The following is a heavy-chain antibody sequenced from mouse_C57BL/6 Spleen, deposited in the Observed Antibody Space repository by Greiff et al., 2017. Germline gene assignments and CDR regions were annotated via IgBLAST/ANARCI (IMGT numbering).Heavy chain of an antibody. V-gene: IGHV5-17*01. CDR1: GFTFSDYG. D-gene: IGHD1-1*01. CDR3: ARTYYGRGYFDV. CDR2: ISSGSSTI. Sequence: EVKLVESGGGLVKPGGSLKLSCAASGFTFSDYGMHWVRQAPEKGLEWVAYISSGSSTIYYADTVKGRFTISRDNAKNTLFLQMTSLRSEVTAMYYCARTYYGRGYFDVWGTGTTVTVSS. J-gene: IGHJ1*03.